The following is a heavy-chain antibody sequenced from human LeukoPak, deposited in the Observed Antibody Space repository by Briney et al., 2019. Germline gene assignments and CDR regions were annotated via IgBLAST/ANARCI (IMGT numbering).Heavy chain of an antibody. CDR1: GGSISSHY. D-gene: IGHD5-24*01. Sequence: SETLSLTCTVSGGSISSHYWNWVRQPPGKGLEWIGFIYSTGSANYNASLKSRVTISVDTSKNQFSLKLSSVTAADTAVYYCARRGWLQFHHWGQGTLVTVSS. CDR2: IYSTGSA. CDR3: ARRGWLQFHH. J-gene: IGHJ4*02. V-gene: IGHV4-59*11.